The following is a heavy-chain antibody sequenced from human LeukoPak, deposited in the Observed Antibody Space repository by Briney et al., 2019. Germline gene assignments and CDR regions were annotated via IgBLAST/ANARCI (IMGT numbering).Heavy chain of an antibody. CDR2: INTNTGNP. D-gene: IGHD3-3*01. CDR3: ARSGPGITIFGSGYYGMDV. J-gene: IGHJ6*02. CDR1: GYTFTSYA. V-gene: IGHV7-4-1*02. Sequence: ASVNVSCKASGYTFTSYAMNWVRQAPGQGLEWMGWINTNTGNPTYAQGFTGRFVFSLDTSVSTAYLQISSLKAEDTAVYYCARSGPGITIFGSGYYGMDVWGQGTTVTVSS.